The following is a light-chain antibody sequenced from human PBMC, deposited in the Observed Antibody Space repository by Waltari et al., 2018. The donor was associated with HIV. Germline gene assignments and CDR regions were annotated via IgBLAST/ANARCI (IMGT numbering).Light chain of an antibody. CDR3: QSFDRLSALPI. Sequence: QSALTQPPSLSGAPGQRVTISCTGLRTTNFGTTYDVHWYQLLPGTGPRLIISTHPHRPSGVPDRFSASKSGTSASLTITGLQAEDEADYYCQSFDRLSALPIFGGGTKVTV. J-gene: IGLJ2*01. V-gene: IGLV1-40*01. CDR2: THP. CDR1: RTTNFGTTYD.